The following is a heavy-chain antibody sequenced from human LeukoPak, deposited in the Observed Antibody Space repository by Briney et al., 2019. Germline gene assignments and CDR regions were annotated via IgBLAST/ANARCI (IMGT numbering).Heavy chain of an antibody. CDR2: MSSNGGYT. V-gene: IGHV3-64*04. Sequence: PGGSLRLSCSASEFTFSTHAMHWVRQAPGKGLEYVSAMSSNGGYTYYADSVKGRFTISRDNAKNSLYLQMNSLRAEDTAVYYCARDRFDAFDIWGQGTMVTVSS. CDR3: ARDRFDAFDI. J-gene: IGHJ3*02. CDR1: EFTFSTHA.